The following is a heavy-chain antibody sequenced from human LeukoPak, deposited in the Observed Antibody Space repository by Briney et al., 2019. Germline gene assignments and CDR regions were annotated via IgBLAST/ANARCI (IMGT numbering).Heavy chain of an antibody. CDR1: GGSMFSYY. CDR3: ARRAYYDSSGFHPTSGYFDL. CDR2: IYSSGIT. V-gene: IGHV4-4*08. J-gene: IGHJ2*01. Sequence: SETLSLTCSVSGGSMFSYYWNWIPQPPRKGLEWIGYIYSSGITNYNPSLRSRGTISVATSRNQFSLRLTSVTAEDTAIYYCARRAYYDSSGFHPTSGYFDLWGRGTLVTVSS. D-gene: IGHD3-16*01.